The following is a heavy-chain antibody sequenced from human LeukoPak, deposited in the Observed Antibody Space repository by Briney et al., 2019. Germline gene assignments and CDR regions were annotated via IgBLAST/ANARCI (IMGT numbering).Heavy chain of an antibody. D-gene: IGHD6-19*01. CDR1: GLTFSSYA. CDR3: AKDGNTYNSGRFVD. CDR2: ISGSGGST. V-gene: IGHV3-23*01. Sequence: GGSLRLSCAASGLTFSSYAMSWVRQAPGKGLEWVSAISGSGGSTNYADSVKGRFSISRDNSKNTLYLQMNSLRADDTAAYYCAKDGNTYNSGRFVDWGQGTRVTVSS. J-gene: IGHJ5*02.